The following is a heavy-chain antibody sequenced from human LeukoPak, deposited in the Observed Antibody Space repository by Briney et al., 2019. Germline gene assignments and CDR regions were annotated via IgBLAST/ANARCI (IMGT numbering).Heavy chain of an antibody. V-gene: IGHV3-23*01. D-gene: IGHD1-26*01. Sequence: GGSLRLSCAASGFTFSSYAMNWVRQAPGKGLEWVSFISGSGDTTYYADSVKGRFTISRDNSKNTLYLQMNSLRAEDTAVYYCAKSRGESRGASNYWGPGTLVTVSS. CDR3: AKSRGESRGASNY. CDR2: ISGSGDTT. J-gene: IGHJ4*02. CDR1: GFTFSSYA.